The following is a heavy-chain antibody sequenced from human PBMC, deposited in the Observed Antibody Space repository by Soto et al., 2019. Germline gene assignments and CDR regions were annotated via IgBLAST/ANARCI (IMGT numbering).Heavy chain of an antibody. CDR2: INHSGST. CDR3: ARGNQVAMSDY. CDR1: GGSFSGYY. V-gene: IGHV4-34*01. J-gene: IGHJ4*02. Sequence: SETLSLTCTVYGGSFSGYYWSWIRQPPGEGLEWIGEINHSGSTNYNPSLKSRVTISVDTSKNQFSLRLSSVTAADTAVYYCARGNQVAMSDYWGQGTLVTVSS.